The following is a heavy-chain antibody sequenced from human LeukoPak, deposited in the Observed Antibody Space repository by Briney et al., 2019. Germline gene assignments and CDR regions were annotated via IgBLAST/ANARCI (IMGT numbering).Heavy chain of an antibody. D-gene: IGHD6-13*01. CDR3: ARRASSSWSFDY. CDR2: IKQDGSEK. CDR1: GFTFSSYW. J-gene: IGHJ4*02. Sequence: GGSLRLSCVASGFTFSSYWMTWVRQAPGKGLEWVANIKQDGSEKYYVDSVKGRFTISRDNAKNSLYLQMNSLRAEDTAVYYCARRASSSWSFDYWGQGTLVTVSS. V-gene: IGHV3-7*01.